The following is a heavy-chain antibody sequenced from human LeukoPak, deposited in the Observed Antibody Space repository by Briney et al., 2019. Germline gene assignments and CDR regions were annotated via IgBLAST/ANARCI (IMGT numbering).Heavy chain of an antibody. CDR1: GFTFSSYW. D-gene: IGHD1-26*01. CDR3: ARGGPYSASDY. V-gene: IGHV3-74*01. J-gene: IGHJ4*02. Sequence: GGSLRLSCAASGFTFSSYWMHWVRQAPGKGLVWVSRISSDGSSTSYADSVKGRFTISRDNAKNTLHLQMNSLRAEDTAVYYCARGGPYSASDYWGQGALVTVSS. CDR2: ISSDGSST.